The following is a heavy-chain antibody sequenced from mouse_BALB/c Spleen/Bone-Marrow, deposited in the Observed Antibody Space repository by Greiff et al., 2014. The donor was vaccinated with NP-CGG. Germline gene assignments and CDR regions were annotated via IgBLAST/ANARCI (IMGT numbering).Heavy chain of an antibody. V-gene: IGHV1S81*02. Sequence: VQLQQSGAELVKPGASVKLSCKASGYTFTNYFMYWVKQRPGQGLEWIGEINPNDGGTNFNENFKSKATLTLDKSSSTAYMQLSSLTSEDSAVYYCTRYGPGFAYWGHGTLVTVSA. CDR2: INPNDGGT. CDR3: TRYGPGFAY. J-gene: IGHJ3*01. D-gene: IGHD1-1*02. CDR1: GYTFTNYF.